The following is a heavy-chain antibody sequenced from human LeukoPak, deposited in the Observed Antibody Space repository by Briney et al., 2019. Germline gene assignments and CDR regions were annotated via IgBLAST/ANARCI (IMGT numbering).Heavy chain of an antibody. J-gene: IGHJ4*02. D-gene: IGHD1-1*01. CDR3: ARVPDITARPCDS. CDR2: ISHTGDIT. Sequence: SETLSLTCAVYGGSFSNYYWTWIRQTPGKGLEWIGEISHTGDITNFNPSLKSRVTISVDSSKKQFSLKETSVTVADTGVYYCARVPDITARPCDSWGPGTLVTVSS. V-gene: IGHV4-34*01. CDR1: GGSFSNYY.